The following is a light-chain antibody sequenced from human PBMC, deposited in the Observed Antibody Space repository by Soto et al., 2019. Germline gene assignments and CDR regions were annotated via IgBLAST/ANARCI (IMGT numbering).Light chain of an antibody. V-gene: IGKV1-33*01. CDR3: QQYKKRPYT. CDR1: QDISKF. CDR2: DAS. J-gene: IGKJ3*01. Sequence: DIQMTQSPSSLSASIGDRVSFTCQASQDISKFLNWYQHKPGQAPSLLIYDASKSHFGVPSRFSGSGSGTDFTFTISSLQPEDNATYYCQQYKKRPYTFGPGTKVDVK.